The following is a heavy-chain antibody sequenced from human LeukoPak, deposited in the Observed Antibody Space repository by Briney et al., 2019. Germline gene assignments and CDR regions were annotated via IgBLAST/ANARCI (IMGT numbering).Heavy chain of an antibody. CDR3: ARAGSGWYREQGYFDY. D-gene: IGHD6-19*01. CDR1: GLSVSSNF. Sequence: GGSLRLSCAASGLSVSSNFITWVRQAPGKGPEWGSVIYSDGTTYYADSLKGRFTTSRDTSKNTVFLQMSSLRDEDTAVYYCARAGSGWYREQGYFDYWGQGTLVTVSP. V-gene: IGHV3-53*01. J-gene: IGHJ4*02. CDR2: IYSDGTT.